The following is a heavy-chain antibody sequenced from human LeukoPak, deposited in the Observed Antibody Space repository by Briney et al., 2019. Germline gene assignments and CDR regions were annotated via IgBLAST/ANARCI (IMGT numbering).Heavy chain of an antibody. V-gene: IGHV1-18*01. D-gene: IGHD2-2*01. J-gene: IGHJ3*02. CDR3: ARNDIVVVPAAKHSDAFDI. CDR2: ISAYNGNT. Sequence: ASVKVSCKASGYTFTSYGISWVRQAPGHGLEWMGWISAYNGNTNYAQKLQGRVTMTTDTSTSTAYMELRGLRSDDTAVYYWARNDIVVVPAAKHSDAFDIWGQGTMVTASS. CDR1: GYTFTSYG.